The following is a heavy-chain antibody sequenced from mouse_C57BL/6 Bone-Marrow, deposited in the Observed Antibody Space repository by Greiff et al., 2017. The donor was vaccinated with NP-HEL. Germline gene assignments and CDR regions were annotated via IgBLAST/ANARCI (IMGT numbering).Heavy chain of an antibody. J-gene: IGHJ4*01. CDR2: IYPRDGST. CDR3: ARPGYSNYPYAMDY. V-gene: IGHV1-85*01. D-gene: IGHD2-5*01. CDR1: GYTFTSYD. Sequence: QVQLQQSGPELVKPGASVKLSCNASGYTFTSYDINWVKQRPGQGLEWIGWIYPRDGSTKYNEKFKGKATLTVDTSSSTAYMELHSLTSEDSAVYFCARPGYSNYPYAMDYWGQGTSVTVSS.